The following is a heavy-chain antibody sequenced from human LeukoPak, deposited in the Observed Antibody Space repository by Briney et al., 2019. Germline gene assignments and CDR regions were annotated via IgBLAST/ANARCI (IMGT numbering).Heavy chain of an antibody. J-gene: IGHJ6*04. CDR1: GDSVSSNSAA. V-gene: IGHV6-1*01. Sequence: SQTLSLTCAISGDSVSSNSAAWNWIRQSPSRGLEWLGRTYYRSKWYNDYAVSVKSRITINPDTSKNQSSLQLNSVTPEDTAVYYCARARVAVAGGFDYYYYYGMDVWGKGTTVTVSS. CDR2: TYYRSKWYN. CDR3: ARARVAVAGGFDYYYYYGMDV. D-gene: IGHD6-19*01.